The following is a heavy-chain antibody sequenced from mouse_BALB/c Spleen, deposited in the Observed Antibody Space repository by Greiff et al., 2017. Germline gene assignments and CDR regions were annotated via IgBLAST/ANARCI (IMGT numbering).Heavy chain of an antibody. Sequence: EVQRVESGGGLVKPGGSLKLSCAASGFTFSDYYMYWVRQTPEKRLEWVATISDGGSYTYYPDSVKGRFTISRDNAKNNLYLQMSSLKSEDTAMYYCARGLITDYWGQGTSVTVSS. CDR3: ARGLITDY. V-gene: IGHV5-4*02. D-gene: IGHD2-4*01. J-gene: IGHJ4*01. CDR1: GFTFSDYY. CDR2: ISDGGSYT.